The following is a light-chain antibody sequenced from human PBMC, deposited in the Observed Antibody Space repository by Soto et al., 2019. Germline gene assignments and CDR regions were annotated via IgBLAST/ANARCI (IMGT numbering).Light chain of an antibody. CDR1: QSISSW. CDR3: QQYHNYMYT. J-gene: IGKJ2*01. CDR2: DAS. Sequence: DTQMTQSPSTLSASVGDRVTITCRASQSISSWLAWYQQKPGKAPKVLIYDASTLESGVPSRFSGSGSGTEFTLTISSLQPDDFATYYCQQYHNYMYTFGQGTKVDIK. V-gene: IGKV1-5*01.